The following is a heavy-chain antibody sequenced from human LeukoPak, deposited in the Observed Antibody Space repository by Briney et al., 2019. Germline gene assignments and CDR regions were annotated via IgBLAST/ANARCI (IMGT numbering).Heavy chain of an antibody. Sequence: SVKVSCKASGGAFSSYAISWVRQAPGQGLEWMGGIIPIFGTANYAQKFQGRVTITTDESTSTAYMELSSLRSEDTAVYYCARSESSSLRDYYYMDVWGKGTTVTVSS. J-gene: IGHJ6*03. CDR3: ARSESSSLRDYYYMDV. CDR2: IIPIFGTA. CDR1: GGAFSSYA. V-gene: IGHV1-69*05.